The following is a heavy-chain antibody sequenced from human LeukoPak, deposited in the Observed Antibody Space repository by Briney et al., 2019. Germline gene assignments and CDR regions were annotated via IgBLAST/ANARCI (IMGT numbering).Heavy chain of an antibody. J-gene: IGHJ4*02. D-gene: IGHD3-3*01. V-gene: IGHV1-24*01. CDR3: ATRGSDFWSGFDH. Sequence: GASVKVSCKLSGSSLHDLPIQWVRQAGTKGLEWMAGFDPENAEIVYAQKFQGRVTMTEDTSTDTAYLELTSLTSDDTALYYCATRGSDFWSGFDHWGKGTQVTVSS. CDR2: FDPENAEI. CDR1: GSSLHDLP.